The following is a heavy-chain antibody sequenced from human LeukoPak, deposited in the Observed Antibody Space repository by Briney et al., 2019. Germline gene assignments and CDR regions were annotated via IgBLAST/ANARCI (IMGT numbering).Heavy chain of an antibody. Sequence: GGSLRLSCKASGFTFGDYAMSWFRQAPGKGLEWVGFIRNKAYGATTEYAASVKGRFTISRDDSKSIAYLQMDSLKTEDTAVYYCTRDTIYSGYEVIDPWGQGTLVTVSS. CDR1: GFTFGDYA. J-gene: IGHJ5*02. D-gene: IGHD5-12*01. V-gene: IGHV3-49*03. CDR2: IRNKAYGATT. CDR3: TRDTIYSGYEVIDP.